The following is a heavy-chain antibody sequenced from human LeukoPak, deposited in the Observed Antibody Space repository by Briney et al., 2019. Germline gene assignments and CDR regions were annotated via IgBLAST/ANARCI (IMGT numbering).Heavy chain of an antibody. CDR1: GGSFSGYY. CDR2: INQSGST. Sequence: SENLSLNCAVYGGSFSGYYWSWIRQPPGKGLEWIGEINQSGSTNYNPSLKSRVTISVDTSKNQFSLKLSSVTAADTAVYYCARGRLPRYYWGQGTLVTVSS. CDR3: ARGRLPRYY. V-gene: IGHV4-34*01. J-gene: IGHJ4*02. D-gene: IGHD5-12*01.